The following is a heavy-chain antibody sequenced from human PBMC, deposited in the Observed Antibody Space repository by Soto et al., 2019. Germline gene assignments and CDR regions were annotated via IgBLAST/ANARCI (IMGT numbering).Heavy chain of an antibody. Sequence: GGSLRLSCAASGFNFTNHWMHWVRQAPGKGLVWVSRITSDGKSKAYAESVKGRFAISRDNAKNTVYLQMNGLTVEDTAMYYCAAGEPLNYRGQGTLVTVSS. CDR3: AAGEPLNY. CDR2: ITSDGKSK. J-gene: IGHJ4*02. CDR1: GFNFTNHW. V-gene: IGHV3-74*01. D-gene: IGHD1-26*01.